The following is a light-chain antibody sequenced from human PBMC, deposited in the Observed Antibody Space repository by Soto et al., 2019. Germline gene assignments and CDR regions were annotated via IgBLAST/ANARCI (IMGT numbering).Light chain of an antibody. V-gene: IGKV3-20*01. CDR3: QQYGTAPLT. CDR2: TAS. J-gene: IGKJ4*01. Sequence: EIVLTQSPGILSLSPGERATLSCRASQSVPSSYLAWYQQKPGQAPRLLIFTASTRATGITDRFSGSGFGTDFTLNSTRLEPEDSAVYYCQQYGTAPLTFGGGAKVEI. CDR1: QSVPSSY.